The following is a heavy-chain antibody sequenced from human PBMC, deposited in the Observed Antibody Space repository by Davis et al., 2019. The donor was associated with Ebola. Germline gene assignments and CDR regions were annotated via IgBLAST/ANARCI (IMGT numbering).Heavy chain of an antibody. D-gene: IGHD2-2*01. CDR3: ARASWNPRCDY. J-gene: IGHJ4*02. V-gene: IGHV3-7*01. CDR2: IKQDGNEK. CDR1: GFTFSSYW. Sequence: PGGSLRLSCAASGFTFSSYWMSWVRQAPGKGLEWVAKIKQDGNEKFYVDSVKGRITISRDNAENSLYLQMNSLRAEDTAVYYCARASWNPRCDYWGQGTLVTVSS.